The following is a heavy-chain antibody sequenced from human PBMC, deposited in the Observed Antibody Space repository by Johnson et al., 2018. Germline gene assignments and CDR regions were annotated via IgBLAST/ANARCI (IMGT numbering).Heavy chain of an antibody. CDR2: IIPIFGTT. V-gene: IGHV1-69*01. CDR1: GGIFSNYA. J-gene: IGHJ6*03. D-gene: IGHD6-13*01. CDR3: AREGIAAAGENYYYYYMDV. Sequence: QVQLVQSGAEVKKPGSSVKVSCKASGGIFSNYAINWVRQAPGQGLEWMGGIIPIFGTTNYAQKFQGRVPITADESTSTAYMDLSSLRSEDTAVYYCAREGIAAAGENYYYYYMDVWGKGTTVTVSS.